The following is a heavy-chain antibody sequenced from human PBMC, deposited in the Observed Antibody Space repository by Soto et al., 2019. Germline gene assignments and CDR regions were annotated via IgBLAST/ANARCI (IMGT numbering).Heavy chain of an antibody. V-gene: IGHV1-3*01. CDR2: INAGNGNT. Sequence: ASVKVSCKASGYTFTSYAMHWVRQAPGQRLEWMGWINAGNGNTKYSQKFQGRVTITRDTSASTAYMELSSLRSEDTAENNCTGGCTNGVCSPDYYYGMDVWGQGTTVTVSS. J-gene: IGHJ6*02. CDR1: GYTFTSYA. D-gene: IGHD2-8*01. CDR3: TGGCTNGVCSPDYYYGMDV.